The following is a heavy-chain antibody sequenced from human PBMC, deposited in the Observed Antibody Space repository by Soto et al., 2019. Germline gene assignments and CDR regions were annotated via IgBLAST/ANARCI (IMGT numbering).Heavy chain of an antibody. CDR3: AHTKDSSGFLTS. CDR1: GFSLSVYGVR. J-gene: IGHJ5*02. CDR2: IHWNDDK. D-gene: IGHD3-22*01. V-gene: IGHV2-5*01. Sequence: AGPTLGNPTKTLTLTCSFSGFSLSVYGVRVIWFRQPPGETLEWLALIHWNDDKRYSPYLKSRLTITKDTSKNQVVLTLTNLDPLDTGTYFCAHTKDSSGFLTSWGQGILVTVPS.